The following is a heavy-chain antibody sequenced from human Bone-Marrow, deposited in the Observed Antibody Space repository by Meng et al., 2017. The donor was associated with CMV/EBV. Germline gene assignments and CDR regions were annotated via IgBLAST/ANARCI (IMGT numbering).Heavy chain of an antibody. CDR2: ISAYNGNT. J-gene: IGHJ5*02. CDR1: CYTFTSYG. Sequence: QCQVVQSWAWGKNPWASGTVSLKVSCYTFTSYGISWVRQAPGQGPELMGWISAYNGNTNYAQKLQGRVTMTTDTSTSTAYMELRSLRSDDTAVYYCARAVGSGSYGWFDPWGQGTLVTVSS. D-gene: IGHD3-10*01. CDR3: ARAVGSGSYGWFDP. V-gene: IGHV1-18*01.